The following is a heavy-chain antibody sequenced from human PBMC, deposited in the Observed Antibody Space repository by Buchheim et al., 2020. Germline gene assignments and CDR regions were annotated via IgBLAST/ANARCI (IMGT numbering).Heavy chain of an antibody. J-gene: IGHJ5*02. CDR1: GYTFTSYY. V-gene: IGHV1-46*01. CDR3: ARDQIRWRELRVSGGNWFDP. CDR2: INPSGGST. D-gene: IGHD1-26*01. Sequence: QVQLVQSGAEVKKPGASVKVSCKASGYTFTSYYMHWVRQAPGQGLEWMGIINPSGGSTSYAQKFQGRVTMTRDTSTSTVYMELSSLRSEDTAVYYCARDQIRWRELRVSGGNWFDPWGQGTL.